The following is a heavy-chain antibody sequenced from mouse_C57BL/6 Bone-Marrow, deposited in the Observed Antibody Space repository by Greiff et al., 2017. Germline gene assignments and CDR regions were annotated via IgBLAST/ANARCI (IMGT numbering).Heavy chain of an antibody. V-gene: IGHV14-4*01. D-gene: IGHD1-1*01. Sequence: VQLKQSGAELVRPGASVKLSCTASGFNIKDDYMHWVKQRPEQGLEWIGWIDPENGDTEYASKFQGKATITADTSSNTAYLQLSSLTSEDTAVYYCTPFTTRVDYWGQGTTLTVSS. CDR1: GFNIKDDY. CDR3: TPFTTRVDY. CDR2: IDPENGDT. J-gene: IGHJ2*01.